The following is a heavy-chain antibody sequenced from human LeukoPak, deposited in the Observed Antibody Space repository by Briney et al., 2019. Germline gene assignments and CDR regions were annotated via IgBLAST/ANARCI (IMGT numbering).Heavy chain of an antibody. CDR3: ARDPLEHYFDY. V-gene: IGHV3-33*01. CDR2: IWYDGSNK. CDR1: GFTFSSCG. Sequence: RSGGSLRLSCAASGFTFSSCGMHWVREAPGKGREWVAIIWYDGSNKYYADSVKGRFTISRDNSKNTLYLQMNSLRAEDTAVYYCARDPLEHYFDYWGQGTLVTVSS. J-gene: IGHJ4*02.